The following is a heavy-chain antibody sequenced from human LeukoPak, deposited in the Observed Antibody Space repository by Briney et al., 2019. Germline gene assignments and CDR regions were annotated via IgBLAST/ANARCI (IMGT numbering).Heavy chain of an antibody. D-gene: IGHD3-3*01. Sequence: PGRSLRLSCVASGFTFSSYGIHWVRQAPGKGLEWVSVIWHDGSNQKHADSVKGRFTISRDNAKNSLYLQMNSLRAEDTAVYYCARARGRRGPYDFWSGHFDYWGQGTLVTVSS. CDR2: IWHDGSNQ. J-gene: IGHJ4*02. CDR1: GFTFSSYG. CDR3: ARARGRRGPYDFWSGHFDY. V-gene: IGHV3-33*01.